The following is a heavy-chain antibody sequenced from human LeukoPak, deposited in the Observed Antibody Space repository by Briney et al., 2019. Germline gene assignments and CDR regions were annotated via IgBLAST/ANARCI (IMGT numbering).Heavy chain of an antibody. D-gene: IGHD1-26*01. CDR3: ARDNSVGDYAWWFDP. CDR2: INPNSGGT. J-gene: IGHJ5*02. CDR1: GYTFTVYY. Sequence: ASVKVSCTASGYTFTVYYMHWVRQAPGQGREWMGWINPNSGGTNYAQKFQGRVTMTRDTSISTAYMELSSLRSEDTAVYYCARDNSVGDYAWWFDPWGQGTLVTVSS. V-gene: IGHV1-2*02.